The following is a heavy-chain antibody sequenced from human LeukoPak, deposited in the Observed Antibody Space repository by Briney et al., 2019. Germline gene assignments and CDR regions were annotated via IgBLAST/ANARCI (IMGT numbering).Heavy chain of an antibody. Sequence: SVTLSLTCTVSGGSISSYYWSWIRQPPGKGLEWIGYIYYSGSTYYNPSLKSRVTISVDTSKNQFSLKLSSVTAADTAVYYCARDSGHTMMMTGIDPWGQGTLVTVSS. D-gene: IGHD3-22*01. CDR1: GGSISSYY. J-gene: IGHJ5*02. CDR3: ARDSGHTMMMTGIDP. V-gene: IGHV4-59*12. CDR2: IYYSGST.